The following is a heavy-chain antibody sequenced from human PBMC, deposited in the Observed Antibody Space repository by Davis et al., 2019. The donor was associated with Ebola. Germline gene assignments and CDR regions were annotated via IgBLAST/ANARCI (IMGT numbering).Heavy chain of an antibody. V-gene: IGHV4-31*03. Sequence: PSETLSLTCSVSGGSITSGGYYWSWIRQLPGKGLEWIGYIFHNGNTNYNPSLESRVTISIDTSKNRFSLKLSSVTAADTALYYCARDSSGDAFEMWGQGTMVTVS. CDR2: IFHNGNT. CDR3: ARDSSGDAFEM. CDR1: GGSITSGGYY. J-gene: IGHJ3*02.